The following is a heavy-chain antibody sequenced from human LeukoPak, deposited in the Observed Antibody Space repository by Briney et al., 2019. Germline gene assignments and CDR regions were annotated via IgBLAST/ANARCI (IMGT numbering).Heavy chain of an antibody. J-gene: IGHJ6*03. CDR2: IRYDGSNK. V-gene: IGHV3-30*02. Sequence: PGGSLRLSCAASGFTLSSYGMHWVRQAPGKGLEWVAFIRYDGSNKYYADSVKGRFTISRDNSKNTLYLQMNSLRAEDTAVYYCAKRYSYGNHYYYYMDVWGKGTTVTISS. D-gene: IGHD5-18*01. CDR3: AKRYSYGNHYYYYMDV. CDR1: GFTLSSYG.